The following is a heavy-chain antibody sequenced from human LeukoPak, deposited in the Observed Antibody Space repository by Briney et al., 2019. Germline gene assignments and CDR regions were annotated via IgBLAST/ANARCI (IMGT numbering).Heavy chain of an antibody. CDR2: MNPNSGNT. V-gene: IGHV1-8*01. CDR1: GYTSTSYD. D-gene: IGHD6-19*01. Sequence: ASVKVSCKASGYTSTSYDINWVRQATGQGLEWMGWMNPNSGNTGYAQKFQGRVTMTRNTSISTAYMELSRLRSEDTAVYYCARAGSGWYSDAFDIWGQGTMVTVSS. CDR3: ARAGSGWYSDAFDI. J-gene: IGHJ3*02.